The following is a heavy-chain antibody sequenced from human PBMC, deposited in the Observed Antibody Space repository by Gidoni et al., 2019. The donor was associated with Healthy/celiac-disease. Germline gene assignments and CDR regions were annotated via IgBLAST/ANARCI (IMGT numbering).Heavy chain of an antibody. CDR3: AKDQGGQQLVLEFGY. Sequence: EVQLLESGGGLVQPGCSLRLSCSASGFTFSSYAMSWVRQAPRKGLEWVSASSGSGGSTYYADSVKGRFTISRDNTKNTLYLQMNSRRAEDTAVYYCAKDQGGQQLVLEFGYWGQGTLGTVSS. J-gene: IGHJ4*02. CDR1: GFTFSSYA. D-gene: IGHD6-13*01. V-gene: IGHV3-23*01. CDR2: SSGSGGST.